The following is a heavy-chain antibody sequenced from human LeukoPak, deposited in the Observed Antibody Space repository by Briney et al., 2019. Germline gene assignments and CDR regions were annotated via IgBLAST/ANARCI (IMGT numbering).Heavy chain of an antibody. V-gene: IGHV3-23*01. CDR2: ISGSGGST. CDR3: ANPFSTPRSNYYIDV. D-gene: IGHD2-2*01. J-gene: IGHJ6*03. Sequence: GGSLRLSCAASGFTFSSYAMSWVRQAPGKGLEWVSAISGSGGSTYYADSVKGRFTISRDNSTSTLYLQMNSLRAEDTAVYYCANPFSTPRSNYYIDVWGKGTTVTVSS. CDR1: GFTFSSYA.